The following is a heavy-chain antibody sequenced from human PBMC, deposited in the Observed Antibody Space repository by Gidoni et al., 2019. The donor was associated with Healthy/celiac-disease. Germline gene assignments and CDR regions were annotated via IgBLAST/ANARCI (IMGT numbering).Heavy chain of an antibody. D-gene: IGHD1-26*01. J-gene: IGHJ4*02. Sequence: QVQLAESGGGVVPPGWSLTPPCPPSGFTLRSYGMHWVRQAPAKGLALVAVISYGGSNKYEADSVEGRFTISRDNSKNTLYLQMNSLRAEDTAVYYCAKDRKVNSGSYYFDDWGQGTLVTVSS. CDR2: ISYGGSNK. CDR3: AKDRKVNSGSYYFDD. CDR1: GFTLRSYG. V-gene: IGHV3-30*18.